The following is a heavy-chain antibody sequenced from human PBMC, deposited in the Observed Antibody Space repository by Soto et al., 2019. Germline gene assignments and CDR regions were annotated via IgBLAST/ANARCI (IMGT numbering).Heavy chain of an antibody. V-gene: IGHV5-10-1*01. Sequence: PGESLKISCKGSGYSFTNYWISWVRQMPGKGLEWMGRIDPSESYADYSPSFQGHVTLSADKSISTAYLQWSSLKASDSAMYYCARHVRQYRQLYDKWGQGTLVTVSS. CDR1: GYSFTNYW. CDR2: IDPSESYA. D-gene: IGHD3-10*02. J-gene: IGHJ4*02. CDR3: ARHVRQYRQLYDK.